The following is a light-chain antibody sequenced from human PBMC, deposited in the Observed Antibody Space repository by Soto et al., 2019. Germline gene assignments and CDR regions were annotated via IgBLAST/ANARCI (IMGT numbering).Light chain of an antibody. V-gene: IGKV1-39*01. Sequence: DIQMTQSPSSLSASVGDRVTITCRASQSISSYLNWYQQKPGKAPKLLIYAASSLQSGVPSRFSVSGSGTDFTLTISSLQPEDFATYYCQQSYSTPITFGQVTRLEIK. CDR3: QQSYSTPIT. J-gene: IGKJ5*01. CDR2: AAS. CDR1: QSISSY.